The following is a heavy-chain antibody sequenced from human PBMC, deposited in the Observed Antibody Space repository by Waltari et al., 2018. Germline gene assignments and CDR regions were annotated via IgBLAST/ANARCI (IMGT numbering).Heavy chain of an antibody. D-gene: IGHD3-3*01. J-gene: IGHJ4*02. Sequence: QVQLVQSGAEVKKPGASVKVSCTASGYTFTDYYMHWVRQAPGQGLEWMGRINPNSGGTNSTQKFQGRVTMTRDTSISTAYMELSRLRSDDTAVYYCARGGPAIFGVLITKRFDYWGQGTLVTVSS. CDR1: GYTFTDYY. CDR2: INPNSGGT. V-gene: IGHV1-2*06. CDR3: ARGGPAIFGVLITKRFDY.